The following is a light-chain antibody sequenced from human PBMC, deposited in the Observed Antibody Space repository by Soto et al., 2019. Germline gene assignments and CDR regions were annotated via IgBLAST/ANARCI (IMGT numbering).Light chain of an antibody. Sequence: QSALTQPASVSGSPGQSVTISCTGTSSDVGADNFVSWYQQYPGTAPKVMIYDDNNRPSGVSNRFSGSKSGNTASLTISGLEAEDDDYYYSSAITMSSTYVFGSGTKLTV. V-gene: IGLV2-14*01. CDR3: SAITMSSTYV. CDR1: SSDVGADNF. J-gene: IGLJ1*01. CDR2: DDN.